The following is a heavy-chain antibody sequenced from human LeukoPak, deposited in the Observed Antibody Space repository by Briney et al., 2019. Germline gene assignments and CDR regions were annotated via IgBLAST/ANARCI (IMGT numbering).Heavy chain of an antibody. J-gene: IGHJ4*02. CDR3: ARATYDSSGCLDY. V-gene: IGHV3-7*04. D-gene: IGHD3-22*01. CDR2: IKQDGSGK. Sequence: GGSLRLSCAASGFTFSSYWMSWVRRAPGKGLEWVANIKQDGSGKYYVDSVKGRFTISRDNAKNSLYLQMNSLRAEDTAVYFCARATYDSSGCLDYWGQGTLVTVSS. CDR1: GFTFSSYW.